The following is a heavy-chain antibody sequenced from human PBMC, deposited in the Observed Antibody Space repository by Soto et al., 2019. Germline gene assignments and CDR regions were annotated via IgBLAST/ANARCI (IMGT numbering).Heavy chain of an antibody. J-gene: IGHJ4*02. CDR2: IKQDGSVK. Sequence: GGSLRLSCAASGFTFSVYWMSWVHQAPGKGLEWVANIKQDGSVKYYVDSVKGRFTISRDNAKDTLYLQMNSLRAEDTAVYYCAKALLTVTTLRTPFDYWGQGTLVTVSS. CDR1: GFTFSVYW. CDR3: AKALLTVTTLRTPFDY. D-gene: IGHD4-4*01. V-gene: IGHV3-7*03.